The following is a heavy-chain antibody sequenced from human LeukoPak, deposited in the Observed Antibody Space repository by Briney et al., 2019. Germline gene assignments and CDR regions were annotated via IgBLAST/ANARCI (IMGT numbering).Heavy chain of an antibody. Sequence: SETLSLTCTVSGGSISSYYWSWIRQPPGKGPEWIGYIYYSGSTNYNPSLKSRVTISVDTSKNQFSLKLSSVTAADTAVYYCARDQGDGYYYYYGMDVWGQGTTVTVSS. J-gene: IGHJ6*02. CDR2: IYYSGST. D-gene: IGHD5-24*01. V-gene: IGHV4-59*01. CDR3: ARDQGDGYYYYYGMDV. CDR1: GGSISSYY.